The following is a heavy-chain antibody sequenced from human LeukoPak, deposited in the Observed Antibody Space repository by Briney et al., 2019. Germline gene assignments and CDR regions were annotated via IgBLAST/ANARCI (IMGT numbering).Heavy chain of an antibody. J-gene: IGHJ6*02. V-gene: IGHV3-7*01. Sequence: PGGSLRLSCVASGFTFSSYWMSWVRQAPGKGLEWVAKIKQDGSEENYVDSVKGRFTISRDNGKNSLYLQMNSLRAEDTAVYYCARDRNFGVFTKKGLDVWGQGTTVTVSS. D-gene: IGHD3-3*01. CDR3: ARDRNFGVFTKKGLDV. CDR1: GFTFSSYW. CDR2: IKQDGSEE.